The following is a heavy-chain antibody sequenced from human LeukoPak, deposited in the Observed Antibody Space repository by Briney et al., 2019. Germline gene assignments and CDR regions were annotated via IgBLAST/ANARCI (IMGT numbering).Heavy chain of an antibody. CDR3: ASSLYDYVWGSYRLGGY. CDR2: ISSSSSYI. V-gene: IGHV3-21*01. CDR1: GFTFSSYS. J-gene: IGHJ4*02. D-gene: IGHD3-16*02. Sequence: GGSLRLSCAASGFTFSSYSMNWVRQAPGKGLEWVSSISSSSSYIYYADSVKGRFTISGDNAKNSLYLQMNSLRAEDTAVYYCASSLYDYVWGSYRLGGYWGQGTLVTVSS.